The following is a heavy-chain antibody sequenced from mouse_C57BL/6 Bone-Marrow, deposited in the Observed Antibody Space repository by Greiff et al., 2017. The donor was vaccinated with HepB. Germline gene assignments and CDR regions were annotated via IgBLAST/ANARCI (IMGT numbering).Heavy chain of an antibody. Sequence: VQLQQSGAELAKPGASVKLSCKASGYTFTSYWMHWVKQRPGQGLEWIGYINPSSGYTKYNQKFKDKATLTADKSSSTAYMQLSSLTYEDSAVYYCAGYSPIYYDHGGFAYWGQGTLVTVSA. CDR1: GYTFTSYW. D-gene: IGHD2-4*01. CDR3: AGYSPIYYDHGGFAY. V-gene: IGHV1-7*01. J-gene: IGHJ3*01. CDR2: INPSSGYT.